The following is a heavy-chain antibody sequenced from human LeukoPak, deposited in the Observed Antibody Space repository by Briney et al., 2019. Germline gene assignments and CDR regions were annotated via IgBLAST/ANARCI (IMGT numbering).Heavy chain of an antibody. CDR2: INPSGGTT. Sequence: ASVKVSCKASGYTFTNYYIHWVRQAPGQGLEWMGLINPSGGTTNCAQRFQGRVTMTRDMSTTTVYMHLSSLRSEDTAVYYCAREAVTIFGLVRTQTPKGPHRFDPWGQGTLVTVSS. CDR1: GYTFTNYY. V-gene: IGHV1-46*01. J-gene: IGHJ5*02. D-gene: IGHD3-3*01. CDR3: AREAVTIFGLVRTQTPKGPHRFDP.